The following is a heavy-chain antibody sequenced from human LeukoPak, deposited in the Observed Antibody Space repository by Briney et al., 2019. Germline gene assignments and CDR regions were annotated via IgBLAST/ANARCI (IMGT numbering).Heavy chain of an antibody. CDR1: GVSIGFYF. D-gene: IGHD3-10*01. CDR2: VSASGST. V-gene: IGHV4-4*07. J-gene: IGHJ4*02. CDR3: ARDEVYGELYY. Sequence: SETLSLTCTISGVSIGFYFWSWSRQPAGKGRECIGRVSASGSTYYSPSLKSRVSMSVDKSKDQFSLNMTSLSAADTAIYYCARDEVYGELYYWGQGTLVSVSS.